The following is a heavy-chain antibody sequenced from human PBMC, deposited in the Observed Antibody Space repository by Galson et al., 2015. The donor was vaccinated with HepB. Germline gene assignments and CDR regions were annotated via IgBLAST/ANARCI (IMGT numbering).Heavy chain of an antibody. D-gene: IGHD3-16*02. CDR2: INAGNGNT. CDR3: ARSHELPLDFDY. Sequence: SVKVSCKASGYTFTSYAMHWVRQAPGQRLEWMGWINAGNGNTKYSQKFQGRVTITADKSTSTAYMELSSLRSEDTAVYYCARSHELPLDFDYWGQGTLVTVSS. J-gene: IGHJ4*02. CDR1: GYTFTSYA. V-gene: IGHV1-3*01.